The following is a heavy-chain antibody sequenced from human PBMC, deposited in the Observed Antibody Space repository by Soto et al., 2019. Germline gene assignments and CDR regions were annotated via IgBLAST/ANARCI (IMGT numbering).Heavy chain of an antibody. V-gene: IGHV4-38-2*01. CDR1: GYSISSGYY. D-gene: IGHD3-22*01. J-gene: IGHJ5*02. CDR2: IYHSGST. Sequence: SETLSLTCAVSGYSISSGYYWGWIRQPPGKGLEWIGSIYHSGSTYYNPSLKSRVTISVDTSKNQFSLKLSSVTAADTAVYYCARSYYYTNWFDPWGQGTLVTVSS. CDR3: ARSYYYTNWFDP.